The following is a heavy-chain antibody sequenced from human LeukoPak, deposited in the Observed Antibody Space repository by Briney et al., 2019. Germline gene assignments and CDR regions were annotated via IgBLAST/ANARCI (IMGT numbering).Heavy chain of an antibody. V-gene: IGHV3-21*06. CDR1: GFSFSGYS. CDR3: ARGAFDYPGRDYFDY. Sequence: GGSLRLSCAASGFSFSGYSMNWVRQAPGKGRKWVSSICIRSTYIYYADSLKGRCTISRDNAKNSLHLQMKGLRLEDTAVYHCARGAFDYPGRDYFDYWGQGTQVTVSS. J-gene: IGHJ4*02. D-gene: IGHD3-9*01. CDR2: ICIRSTYI.